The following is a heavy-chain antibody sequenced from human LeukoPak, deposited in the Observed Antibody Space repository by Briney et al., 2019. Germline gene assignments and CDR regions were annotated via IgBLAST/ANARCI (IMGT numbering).Heavy chain of an antibody. V-gene: IGHV3-30*01. J-gene: IGHJ4*02. Sequence: GGSLRLSCAASGFTFGSYAMHWVRQAPGKGLEWVAVISYDGSNKYYADSVKGRFTISRDNSKNTLYLQMNSLRAEDTAVYYCARRPDFWSGGTIDYWGQGTLVTVSS. CDR2: ISYDGSNK. D-gene: IGHD3-3*01. CDR3: ARRPDFWSGGTIDY. CDR1: GFTFGSYA.